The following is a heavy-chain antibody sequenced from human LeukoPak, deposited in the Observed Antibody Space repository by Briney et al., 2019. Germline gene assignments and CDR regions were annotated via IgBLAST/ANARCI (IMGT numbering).Heavy chain of an antibody. CDR1: GFTFSSYA. D-gene: IGHD4-23*01. J-gene: IGHJ3*02. Sequence: GGSLRLSCAASGFTFSSYAMHWVRQAPGKGLEWVAVISYDGSNKYYADSVKGRFTISRDNSKNTLYLQMNSLRAEDTAVYYCAREFDYGGNSGAFDIWGQGTMVTVSS. CDR3: AREFDYGGNSGAFDI. V-gene: IGHV3-30-3*01. CDR2: ISYDGSNK.